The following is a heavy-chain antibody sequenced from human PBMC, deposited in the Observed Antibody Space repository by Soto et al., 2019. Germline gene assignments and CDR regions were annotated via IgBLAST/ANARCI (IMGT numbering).Heavy chain of an antibody. Sequence: SETLSLTCTVSGGSISSSSYYWGWIRQPPGKGLEWIGSIYYSGSTYYNPSLKSRVTISVDTSKNQFSLKLSSVTAADTAVYYCARRFGVVISVWFDPWGQGTLVTVSS. CDR1: GGSISSSSYY. D-gene: IGHD3-3*01. CDR2: IYYSGST. CDR3: ARRFGVVISVWFDP. V-gene: IGHV4-39*01. J-gene: IGHJ5*02.